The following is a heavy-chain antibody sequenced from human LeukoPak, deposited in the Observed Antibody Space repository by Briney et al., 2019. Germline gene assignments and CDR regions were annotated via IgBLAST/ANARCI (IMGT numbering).Heavy chain of an antibody. CDR3: VRVPFAFYGMEV. CDR2: IYHSGST. Sequence: PSGTLSLTCAVSSDSIGSNNWWSWVRQPPGKGLEWIGEIYHSGSTNYNPSLKSRDTISADTSKNQLSLKLSSVTAADTAVYYCVRVPFAFYGMEVWGKGTTVSVSS. J-gene: IGHJ6*04. D-gene: IGHD4/OR15-4a*01. CDR1: SDSIGSNNW. V-gene: IGHV4-4*02.